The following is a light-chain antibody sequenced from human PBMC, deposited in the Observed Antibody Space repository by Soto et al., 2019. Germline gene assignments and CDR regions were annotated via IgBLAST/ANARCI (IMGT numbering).Light chain of an antibody. CDR3: QQYNNWPLT. Sequence: EIVLKQSPATLSVSPGDRATLSCRASQSVSSDLAWFQQKPGQAPRFLIYDASTRATGIPARFSGSGSETDFTLTISSLQSEDFAIYYCQQYNNWPLTFGGGTKVEIK. CDR1: QSVSSD. CDR2: DAS. J-gene: IGKJ4*01. V-gene: IGKV3-15*01.